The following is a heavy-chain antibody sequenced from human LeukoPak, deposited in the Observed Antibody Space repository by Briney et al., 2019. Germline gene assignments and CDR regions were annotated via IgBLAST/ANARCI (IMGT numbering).Heavy chain of an antibody. Sequence: PGGSLRLSCAASGFTFDDYAMHWVRQAPGKGLEWVSGISWNSGSIGYADSVKGRFTISRDNAKNSLYLQMNSLRAEDMALYYCAKEGHGGCLGYWGQGTLVTVSS. J-gene: IGHJ4*02. V-gene: IGHV3-9*03. CDR2: ISWNSGSI. D-gene: IGHD4-23*01. CDR1: GFTFDDYA. CDR3: AKEGHGGCLGY.